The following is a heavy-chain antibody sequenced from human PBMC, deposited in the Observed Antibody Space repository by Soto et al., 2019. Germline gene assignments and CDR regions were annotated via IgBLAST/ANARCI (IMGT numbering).Heavy chain of an antibody. D-gene: IGHD6-19*01. Sequence: QLQLQESGPGLVKPSETLSLTCTVSGGSISSSSYYWGWIRQPPGKGLEWIGSIYYSGSTYYNPSLKSRVTISVDTSKNQFSLKLSSVTAADTAVYYCARLSHSSGWYELSRRQLWGQGTLVTVSS. V-gene: IGHV4-39*01. CDR3: ARLSHSSGWYELSRRQL. CDR2: IYYSGST. J-gene: IGHJ4*02. CDR1: GGSISSSSYY.